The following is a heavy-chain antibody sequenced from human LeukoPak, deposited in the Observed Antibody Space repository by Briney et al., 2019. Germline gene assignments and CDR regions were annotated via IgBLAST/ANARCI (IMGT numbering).Heavy chain of an antibody. CDR2: IIPILGTA. J-gene: IGHJ3*02. CDR1: GGTFSSYA. Sequence: ASVKVSCKASGGTFSSYAISWVRQAPGQGPEWMGGIIPILGTANYVQKFQGRVTMTRDTSTSTVYMELRSLRSDDTAVYYCARDRRGGGSYYFAFDIWGQGTMVTVSS. V-gene: IGHV1-69*05. CDR3: ARDRRGGGSYYFAFDI. D-gene: IGHD1-26*01.